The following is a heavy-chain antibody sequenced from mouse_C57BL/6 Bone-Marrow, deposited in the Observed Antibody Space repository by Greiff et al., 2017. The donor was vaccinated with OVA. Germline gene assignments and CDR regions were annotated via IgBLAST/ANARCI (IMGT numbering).Heavy chain of an antibody. CDR1: GFSLSTFGMG. V-gene: IGHV8-8*01. Sequence: QVTLKVCGPGILQPSQTLSLTCSFSGFSLSTFGMGVGWIRQPSGKGLEWLAHIWWDDDKYYKPALKSRLPISKATSKNQVFLKIANGDTADTATYYCARIALYDGYYSWFAYWGQGTLVTVSA. CDR3: ARIALYDGYYSWFAY. CDR2: IWWDDDK. D-gene: IGHD2-3*01. J-gene: IGHJ3*01.